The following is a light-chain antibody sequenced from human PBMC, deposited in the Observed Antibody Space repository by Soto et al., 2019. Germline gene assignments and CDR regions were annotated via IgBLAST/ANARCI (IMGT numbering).Light chain of an antibody. CDR2: EVS. Sequence: QSVLTQPASVSGSPGQSITISCTGTSSDVGGYNYVSWYQQHPGKAPTLIIYEVSYRPSGISYRVSGSKSGNTASLTISGLRAEDEDDYYCTSYTSSSTLLFGGGTKLTVL. CDR3: TSYTSSSTLL. J-gene: IGLJ3*02. V-gene: IGLV2-14*01. CDR1: SSDVGGYNY.